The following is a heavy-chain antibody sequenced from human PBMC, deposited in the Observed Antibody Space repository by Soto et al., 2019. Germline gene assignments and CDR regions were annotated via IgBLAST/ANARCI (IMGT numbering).Heavy chain of an antibody. D-gene: IGHD3-22*01. V-gene: IGHV4-31*03. CDR1: GGSISSGGYY. CDR3: AREPYYDSKRCAFDI. Sequence: QVQLQESGPGLVKPSQTLSLTCTVSGGSISSGGYYWSWIRQHPGKGLEWIGYIYYSGSTYFNPSLKSRLTISVDTSKNQFSLKLSSVTAADTAVYYCAREPYYDSKRCAFDIWGQGTMVTVSS. CDR2: IYYSGST. J-gene: IGHJ3*02.